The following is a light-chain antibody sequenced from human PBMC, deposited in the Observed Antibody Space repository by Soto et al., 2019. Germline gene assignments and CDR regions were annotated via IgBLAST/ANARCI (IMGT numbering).Light chain of an antibody. CDR2: DVS. CDR3: SSFTSSNTLV. Sequence: HSALTQPASVSGSPGQSITISCTGTSSDVGGYIYVSWHQQHPGTAPKLMIYDVSNRPSGVSNRFSGSKSGNTASLTISGLQAEDEADYYCSSFTSSNTLVFGGGTKVTVL. J-gene: IGLJ2*01. CDR1: SSDVGGYIY. V-gene: IGLV2-14*01.